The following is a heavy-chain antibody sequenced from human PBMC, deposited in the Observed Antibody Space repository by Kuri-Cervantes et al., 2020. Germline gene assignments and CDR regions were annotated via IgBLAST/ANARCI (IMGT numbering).Heavy chain of an antibody. V-gene: IGHV1-8*02. J-gene: IGHJ4*02. Sequence: ASVKVSCKASGYTFTSYDINWVRQATGQGLEWMGWMNPNSGNTGYAQKFQGRVTMTRNTSISTAYMELSSLRSDDTAVYYCARVDTMIALGFDYWGQGTLVTVSS. D-gene: IGHD3-22*01. CDR1: GYTFTSYD. CDR3: ARVDTMIALGFDY. CDR2: MNPNSGNT.